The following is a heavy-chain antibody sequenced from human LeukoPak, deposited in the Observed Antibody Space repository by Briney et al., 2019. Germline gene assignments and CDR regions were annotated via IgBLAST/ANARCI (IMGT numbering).Heavy chain of an antibody. V-gene: IGHV3-33*06. CDR3: AKDGDFWSGYYWLDY. J-gene: IGHJ4*02. CDR2: IWYDGSNK. CDR1: GFTFSSYG. D-gene: IGHD3-3*01. Sequence: GGSLRLSCAASGFTFSSYGMHWVRQAPGEGLEWVAVIWYDGSNKYYADSVKGRFTISRDNSKNTLYLQMNSLRAEDTAVYYCAKDGDFWSGYYWLDYWGQGTLVTVSS.